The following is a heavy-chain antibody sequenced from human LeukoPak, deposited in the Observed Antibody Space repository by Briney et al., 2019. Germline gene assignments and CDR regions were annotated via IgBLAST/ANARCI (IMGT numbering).Heavy chain of an antibody. V-gene: IGHV3-30*03. D-gene: IGHD2-15*01. CDR3: ASLLLYCSGSTCCSDH. CDR1: GFTFSTYG. CDR2: ISSDGNHK. Sequence: GGSLRLSCAASGFTFSTYGMHWVRQAPGKGLEWVAVISSDGNHKYYVDSVKGRFTISRDNSKNTLYLQMNSLRTEDTAVYYCASLLLYCSGSTCCSDHWGQGTLVTVSS. J-gene: IGHJ4*02.